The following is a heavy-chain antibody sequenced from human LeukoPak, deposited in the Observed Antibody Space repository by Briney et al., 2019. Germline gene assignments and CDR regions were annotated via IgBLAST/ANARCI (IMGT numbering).Heavy chain of an antibody. CDR1: DVSVTTRDSY. CDR2: AYYSGST. D-gene: IGHD5-12*01. J-gene: IGHJ4*02. V-gene: IGHV4-39*07. Sequence: TSETLSLTCTVSDVSVTTRDSYWGWIRQPPGKGLEWIGSAYYSGSTYFNPSLKSRLSISVDTSKNQFSLRLSSVTAADTAVYYCARYRGASGYHFDYWGQGTLVTVSS. CDR3: ARYRGASGYHFDY.